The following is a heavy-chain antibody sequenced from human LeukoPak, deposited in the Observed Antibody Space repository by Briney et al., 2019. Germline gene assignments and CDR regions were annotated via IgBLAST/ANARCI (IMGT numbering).Heavy chain of an antibody. D-gene: IGHD3-22*01. Sequence: SETLSLTCTVSGGSISSSGYYWGWIRQPPGKGLEWIGSIYYSGSTYYNPSLKSRVTISVDTSKNQFSLKLSSVTAADTAVYYCARDVRDSSGYYLRAFGYWGQGTLVTVPS. CDR1: GGSISSSGYY. J-gene: IGHJ4*02. CDR3: ARDVRDSSGYYLRAFGY. V-gene: IGHV4-39*07. CDR2: IYYSGST.